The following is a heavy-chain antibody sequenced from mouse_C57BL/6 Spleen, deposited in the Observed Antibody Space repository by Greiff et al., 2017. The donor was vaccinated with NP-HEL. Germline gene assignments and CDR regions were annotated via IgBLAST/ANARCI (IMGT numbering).Heavy chain of an antibody. Sequence: VNVVESGPELVKPGASVKISCKASGYAFSSSWMNWVKQRPGKGLEWIGRIYPGDGDTNYNGKFKGKATLTADKSSSTAYMQLSSLTSEDSAVYFCAKYSNSGAWFAYWGQGTLVTVSA. J-gene: IGHJ3*01. CDR2: IYPGDGDT. V-gene: IGHV1-82*01. CDR1: GYAFSSSW. CDR3: AKYSNSGAWFAY. D-gene: IGHD2-5*01.